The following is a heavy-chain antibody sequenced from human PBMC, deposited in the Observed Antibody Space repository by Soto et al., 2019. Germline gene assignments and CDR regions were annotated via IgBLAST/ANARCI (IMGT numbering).Heavy chain of an antibody. V-gene: IGHV1-69*13. CDR2: IIPIFGTA. CDR1: GGTFSSYA. J-gene: IGHJ6*02. D-gene: IGHD3-3*01. Sequence: ASVKVSCKASGGTFSSYAISWVRQAPGQGLEWMGGIIPIFGTANYAQKFQGRVTITADESTSTAYMELSSLRSEDTAVYYCAIGVLDYYYYYGMDVWGQGTTVTVSS. CDR3: AIGVLDYYYYYGMDV.